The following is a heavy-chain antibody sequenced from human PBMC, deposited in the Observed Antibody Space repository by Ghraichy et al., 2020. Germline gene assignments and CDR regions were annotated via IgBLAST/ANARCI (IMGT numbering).Heavy chain of an antibody. J-gene: IGHJ5*02. CDR1: GFTFSSYA. Sequence: GGSLRLSCAASGFTFSSYAMSWVRQAPGKGLEWVSAISGSGGSTYYADSVKGRFTISRDNSKNTLYLQMNSLRAEDTAVYYCAKDPRTYYYDSSGYDNWFDPWGQGTLVTVSS. CDR2: ISGSGGST. D-gene: IGHD3-22*01. CDR3: AKDPRTYYYDSSGYDNWFDP. V-gene: IGHV3-23*01.